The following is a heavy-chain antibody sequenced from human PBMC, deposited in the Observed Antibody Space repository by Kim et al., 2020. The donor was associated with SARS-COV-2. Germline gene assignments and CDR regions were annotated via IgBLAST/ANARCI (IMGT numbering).Heavy chain of an antibody. V-gene: IGHV4-59*13. CDR1: GGSISSYY. CDR2: IYYSGST. CDR3: ARARVGIFGVVTHFDY. J-gene: IGHJ4*02. D-gene: IGHD3-3*01. Sequence: SETLSLTCTVSGGSISSYYWSWIRQPPGKGLEWIGYIYYSGSTNYNPSFKSRVTISVETSKNQISLKLSSVTAADTAVYYCARARVGIFGVVTHFDYWGQGTLVTVSS.